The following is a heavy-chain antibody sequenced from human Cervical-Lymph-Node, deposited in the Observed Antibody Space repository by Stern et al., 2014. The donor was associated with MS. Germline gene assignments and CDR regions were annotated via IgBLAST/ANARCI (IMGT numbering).Heavy chain of an antibody. CDR3: ARGQTYWYFDL. V-gene: IGHV1-18*01. Sequence: QVQLVQSGAEVKKPGASVKVSCEASGYTFMNYGISWVRQAPGQGLEWMGWSSTYNADTNYEQKFQGRVTMTTDASTNTAYMELRSLRSDDTAVYYCARGQTYWYFDLWGRGTSVTVSS. CDR1: GYTFMNYG. CDR2: SSTYNADT. J-gene: IGHJ2*01.